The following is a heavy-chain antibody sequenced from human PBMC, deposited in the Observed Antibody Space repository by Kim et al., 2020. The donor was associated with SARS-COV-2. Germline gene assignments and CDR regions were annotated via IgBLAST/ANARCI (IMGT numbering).Heavy chain of an antibody. J-gene: IGHJ4*02. D-gene: IGHD3-22*01. V-gene: IGHV3-53*01. CDR3: ARVIWDSSGYYQGGFDY. Sequence: GGSLRLSCAASGFTVSSNYMSWVRQAPGKGLEWVSVIYSGGSTYYADSVKGRFTISRDNSKNTLYLQMNSLRAEDTAVYYCARVIWDSSGYYQGGFDYWGQGTLVTVSS. CDR1: GFTVSSNY. CDR2: IYSGGST.